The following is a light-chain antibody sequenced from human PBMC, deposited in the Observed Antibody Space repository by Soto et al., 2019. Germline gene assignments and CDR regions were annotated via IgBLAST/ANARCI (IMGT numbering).Light chain of an antibody. CDR3: SAYAGTDNFVI. J-gene: IGLJ2*01. CDR1: PSDIGGYDY. CDR2: EVS. V-gene: IGLV2-8*01. Sequence: QSALTQPPSASGSPGQSVTISCTGIPSDIGGYDYVSWYQQHAGKAPKLMTYEVSKRPSGVPDRFSGSKSGNPASLTVSGLQAEDEADYYCSAYAGTDNFVIFGGGTKLTVL.